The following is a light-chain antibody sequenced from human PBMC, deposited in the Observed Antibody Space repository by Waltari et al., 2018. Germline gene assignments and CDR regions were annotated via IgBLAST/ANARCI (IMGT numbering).Light chain of an antibody. CDR3: SSQSSNDVVL. CDR2: DVS. J-gene: IGLJ2*01. Sequence: QSALTQPASVSGSPGQSITISCTGTSSDVGGYNSVSWYQDHPGQAPKVIIYDVSNRPSRVSDRFSGSKSGNTASLTISGLQAEDEADYYCSSQSSNDVVLFGGGTKLTVL. V-gene: IGLV2-14*03. CDR1: SSDVGGYNS.